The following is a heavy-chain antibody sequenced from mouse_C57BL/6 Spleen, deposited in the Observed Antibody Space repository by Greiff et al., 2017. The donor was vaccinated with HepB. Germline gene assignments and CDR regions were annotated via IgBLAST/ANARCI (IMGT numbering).Heavy chain of an antibody. CDR2: IDPSDSYT. Sequence: QVQLQQPGAELVMPGASVKLSCKASGYTFTSYWMHWVKQRPGQGLEWIGEIDPSDSYTNYNQKFKGKSTLTVDKSSSTAYMQLSSLTSEDSAVYYCARRGGTNGYAMDYWGQGTSVTVSS. CDR3: ARRGGTNGYAMDY. J-gene: IGHJ4*01. CDR1: GYTFTSYW. D-gene: IGHD1-1*01. V-gene: IGHV1-69*01.